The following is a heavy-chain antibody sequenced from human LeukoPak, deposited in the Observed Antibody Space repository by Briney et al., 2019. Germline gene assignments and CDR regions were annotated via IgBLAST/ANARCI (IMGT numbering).Heavy chain of an antibody. CDR1: GCSISSGDYY. V-gene: IGHV4-30-4*08. D-gene: IGHD2-8*01. CDR2: IYYTGNH. J-gene: IGHJ3*02. Sequence: NPSQTLSLTCTVSGCSISSGDYYWSWIRQPPGKGLELIGYIYYTGNHYYNSSLKSRLTISVDTSKNQFSLKLSSVNAADTAVYYCAREFKGYCTNGVCYNDAFDIWGQGTMVTVSS. CDR3: AREFKGYCTNGVCYNDAFDI.